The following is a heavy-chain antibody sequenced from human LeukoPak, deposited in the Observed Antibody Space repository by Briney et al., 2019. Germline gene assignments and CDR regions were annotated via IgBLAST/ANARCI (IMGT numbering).Heavy chain of an antibody. CDR2: ISGSGGST. CDR3: AKDHGKVLTRSGWYVEAGYFQH. CDR1: GFTFSSYA. D-gene: IGHD6-19*01. J-gene: IGHJ1*01. Sequence: GGSLRLSCAASGFTFSSYAMSWVRQAPGKGLEWVSAISGSGGSTYYADSVKGRFTISRDNSKNTLYLQMNSLRAEDTAVYYCAKDHGKVLTRSGWYVEAGYFQHWGQGTLVTVSS. V-gene: IGHV3-23*01.